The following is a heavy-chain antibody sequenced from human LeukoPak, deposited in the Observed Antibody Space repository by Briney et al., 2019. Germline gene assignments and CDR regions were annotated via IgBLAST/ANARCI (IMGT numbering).Heavy chain of an antibody. V-gene: IGHV4-4*07. Sequence: SETLSLTCTVSGGSITSYSWSWIRQPAGKGLEWIGRIYTSGSTNYNPSLKSRVTMSVDTSKNQFSLKLSSVTAADTAVYYCARDRADSGSLNWFDAWGQGTLVTVSS. CDR3: ARDRADSGSLNWFDA. D-gene: IGHD1-26*01. CDR1: GGSITSYS. J-gene: IGHJ5*02. CDR2: IYTSGST.